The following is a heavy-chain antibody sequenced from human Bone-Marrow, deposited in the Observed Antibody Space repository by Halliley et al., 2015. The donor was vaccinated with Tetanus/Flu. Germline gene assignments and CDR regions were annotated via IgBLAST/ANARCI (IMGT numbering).Heavy chain of an antibody. Sequence: ISFDENNEFCSDPVKGRFTISRDNSKSLLYLQMNSLRAEDPAVYYCARGRFEWAIRALFAYWGQGTLVPVSS. D-gene: IGHD3-3*01. CDR3: ARGRFEWAIRALFAY. V-gene: IGHV3-30-3*01. CDR2: ISFDENNE. J-gene: IGHJ4*02.